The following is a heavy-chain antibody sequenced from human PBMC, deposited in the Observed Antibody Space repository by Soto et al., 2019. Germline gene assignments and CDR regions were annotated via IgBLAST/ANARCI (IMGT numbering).Heavy chain of an antibody. CDR2: INHSGST. CDR3: ARLPVGIAAAGKKGMDV. Sequence: SSETLSLTCTVSGGSISSSSYYWGWIRQPPGKGLEWIGEINHSGSTNYNPSLKSRVTISVDTSKNQFSLKLSSVTAADTAVYYCARLPVGIAAAGKKGMDVWVQGTTVTVSS. D-gene: IGHD6-13*01. CDR1: GGSISSSSYY. J-gene: IGHJ6*02. V-gene: IGHV4-39*07.